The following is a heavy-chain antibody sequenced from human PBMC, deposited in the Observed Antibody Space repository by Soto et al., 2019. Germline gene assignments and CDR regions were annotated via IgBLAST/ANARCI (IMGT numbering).Heavy chain of an antibody. D-gene: IGHD6-13*01. Sequence: ASVKVSCKASGGTFISYAISWVRQAPGQGLEWMGGIIPIFGTSNYAQKFQGRVTITADESTSTAYMELSSLRSEDTAVYYCARVFSSWNTFDYWGQGTLVTVSS. CDR2: IIPIFGTS. CDR1: GGTFISYA. CDR3: ARVFSSWNTFDY. V-gene: IGHV1-69*13. J-gene: IGHJ4*02.